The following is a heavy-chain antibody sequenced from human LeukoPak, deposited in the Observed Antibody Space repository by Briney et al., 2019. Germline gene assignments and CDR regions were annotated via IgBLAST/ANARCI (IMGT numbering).Heavy chain of an antibody. CDR1: GGSISSGGYY. V-gene: IGHV4-31*03. J-gene: IGHJ4*02. CDR2: ISYSGST. Sequence: SETLSLTCTVSGGSISSGGYYWSWIRQHPGKGLEWIGYISYSGSTYSNPSLKSRVTISVDTSKNQFSLKLSSMTAADTAVYYCARASMVRGVNNFDYWGQGTLVTVSS. D-gene: IGHD3-10*01. CDR3: ARASMVRGVNNFDY.